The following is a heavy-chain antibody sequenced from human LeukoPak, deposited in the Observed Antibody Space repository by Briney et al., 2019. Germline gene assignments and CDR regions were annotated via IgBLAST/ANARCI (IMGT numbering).Heavy chain of an antibody. CDR3: ARAQVGVVAATLTKYYFDY. J-gene: IGHJ4*02. V-gene: IGHV1-8*01. Sequence: ASVKVSCKASGYAFTSYDINWVRQAAGQGLEWMGWMNPNSGNTGYAQRFQGRVTMTRNTSISTAYMELSSLRSEDTAVYYCARAQVGVVAATLTKYYFDYWGQGTLVTVSS. D-gene: IGHD2-15*01. CDR1: GYAFTSYD. CDR2: MNPNSGNT.